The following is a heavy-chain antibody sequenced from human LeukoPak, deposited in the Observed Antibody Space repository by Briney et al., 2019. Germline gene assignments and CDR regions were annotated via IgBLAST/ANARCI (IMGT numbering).Heavy chain of an antibody. J-gene: IGHJ4*02. CDR2: ISNYVTST. CDR1: GFMFSNYA. V-gene: IGHV3-23*01. Sequence: GGSLRLSCAASGFMFSNYAVSWVRQAPGKGLEWVSTISNYVTSTYYADAVKGRFTISRDNFKNTLYLQMNNLRIEDTAVYYCAKDIYDFWSGFVYWGQGILVTVSS. CDR3: AKDIYDFWSGFVY. D-gene: IGHD3-3*01.